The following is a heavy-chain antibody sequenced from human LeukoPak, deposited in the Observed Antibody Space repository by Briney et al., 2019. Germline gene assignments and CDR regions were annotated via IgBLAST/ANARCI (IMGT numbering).Heavy chain of an antibody. CDR3: AKERLVSHTAGFDS. CDR1: GFTFSSYA. CDR2: ISVSSGTT. J-gene: IGHJ4*02. V-gene: IGHV3-23*01. D-gene: IGHD2-8*02. Sequence: GGSLRLSCAASGFTFSSYAMSWVRHAPGKGLEWVSFISVSSGTTYYADSVKGRFTISRDNSKSTLYLQMNSLRAEDTATYYCAKERLVSHTAGFDSWGQGTLVTVSS.